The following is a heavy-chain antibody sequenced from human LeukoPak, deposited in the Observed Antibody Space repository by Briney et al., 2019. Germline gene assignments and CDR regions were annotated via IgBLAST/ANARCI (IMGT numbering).Heavy chain of an antibody. CDR3: ASWPVRGVYYFDY. V-gene: IGHV4-31*03. Sequence: PSQTLSLTCTVSGGSISSGGYYWSWIRQHPGKGLEWIGYIYYSGSTYYNPSLKSRVTISVDTSKNQFSLKLSSVTAADTAVYYCASWPVRGVYYFDYWGQGTLVTVSS. CDR1: GGSISSGGYY. J-gene: IGHJ4*02. CDR2: IYYSGST. D-gene: IGHD3-10*01.